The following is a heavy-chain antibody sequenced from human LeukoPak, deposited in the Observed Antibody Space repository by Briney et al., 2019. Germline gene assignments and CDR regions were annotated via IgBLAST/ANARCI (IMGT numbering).Heavy chain of an antibody. V-gene: IGHV3-23*01. D-gene: IGHD2-15*01. CDR3: AKSFADIVVVVAATVFDY. Sequence: GGSLILSCAASGFTFSSYAMSWVRQAPGKGLEWVSAISGSGGSTYYADSVKGRFTISRDNSKNTLYLQMNSLRAEDTAVYYCAKSFADIVVVVAATVFDYWGQGTLVTVSS. CDR1: GFTFSSYA. J-gene: IGHJ4*02. CDR2: ISGSGGST.